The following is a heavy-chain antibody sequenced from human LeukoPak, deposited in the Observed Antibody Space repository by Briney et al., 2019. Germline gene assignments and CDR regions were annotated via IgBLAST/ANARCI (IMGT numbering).Heavy chain of an antibody. CDR1: GFTFSSYG. D-gene: IGHD3-22*01. J-gene: IGHJ3*01. CDR2: ISYDGSNK. V-gene: IGHV3-30*18. Sequence: RSLRLSCAASGFTFSSYGMHWVRQAPGKGLEWVAVISYDGSNKYYADSVKGRFTISRDNSKNTLYLQMNSLRAEDTAVYYCAKDKVGYYDSSLPSFWGQGTMVTVSS. CDR3: AKDKVGYYDSSLPSF.